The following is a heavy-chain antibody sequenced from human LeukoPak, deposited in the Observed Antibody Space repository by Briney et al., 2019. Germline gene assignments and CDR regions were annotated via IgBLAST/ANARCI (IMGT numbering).Heavy chain of an antibody. J-gene: IGHJ4*02. CDR1: GGSFSGYY. CDR3: ASDNYDSSGYRLGYFDY. V-gene: IGHV4-34*01. D-gene: IGHD3-22*01. Sequence: SETLSLTCAVYGGSFSGYYWSWIRQPPGKGLEWTGEINHSGSTNYNPSLKSRVTISVDTSKNQFSLKLSSVTAADTAVYYCASDNYDSSGYRLGYFDYWGQGTLVTVSS. CDR2: INHSGST.